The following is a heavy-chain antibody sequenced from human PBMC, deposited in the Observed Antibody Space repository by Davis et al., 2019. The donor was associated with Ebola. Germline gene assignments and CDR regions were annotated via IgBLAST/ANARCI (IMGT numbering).Heavy chain of an antibody. J-gene: IGHJ6*04. CDR1: GFVFSSYV. D-gene: IGHD6-19*01. CDR2: ISGSGGST. V-gene: IGHV3-23*01. Sequence: PGGSLRLSCAAFGFVFSSYVMSWVRRAPGKGLEWVSAISGSGGSTYYADSVKGRFTISRDNSKNTVYLQMNSLRVEDTAVYYCAKGGSGWPSDYSYGMGVWGKGTTVTVSS. CDR3: AKGGSGWPSDYSYGMGV.